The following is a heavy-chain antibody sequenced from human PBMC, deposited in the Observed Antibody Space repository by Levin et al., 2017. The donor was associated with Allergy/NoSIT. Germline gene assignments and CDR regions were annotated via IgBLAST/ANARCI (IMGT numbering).Heavy chain of an antibody. Sequence: GGSLRLSCAASGFTFSSYAMHWVRQAPGKGLEWVAVISYDGSNKYYADSVKGRFTISRDNSKNTLYLQMNSLRAEDTAVYYCARTQRAGRLRTNYYFDYWGQGTLVTVSS. CDR1: GFTFSSYA. D-gene: IGHD4-17*01. V-gene: IGHV3-30-3*01. J-gene: IGHJ4*02. CDR2: ISYDGSNK. CDR3: ARTQRAGRLRTNYYFDY.